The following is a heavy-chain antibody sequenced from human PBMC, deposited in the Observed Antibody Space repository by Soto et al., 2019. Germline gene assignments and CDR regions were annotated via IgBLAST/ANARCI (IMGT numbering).Heavy chain of an antibody. V-gene: IGHV4-39*01. CDR2: IYYSGST. CDR1: GGSISSSSYY. CDR3: ARHLAIAAADYYYGMDV. D-gene: IGHD6-13*01. J-gene: IGHJ6*02. Sequence: SSETLSLTCTVSGGSISSSSYYWGWIRQPPGKGLEWIGSIYYSGSTNYNTSLKNRVTKSVDTSKNHFSLKLSSVTAADTAVYYCARHLAIAAADYYYGMDVWGQGTTVT.